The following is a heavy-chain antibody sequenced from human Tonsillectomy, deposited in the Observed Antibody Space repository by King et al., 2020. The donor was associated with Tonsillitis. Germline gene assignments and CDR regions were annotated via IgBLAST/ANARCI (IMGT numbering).Heavy chain of an antibody. CDR1: GFTFNNYG. Sequence: VQLVESGGGVVRPGRSLRLSCAASGFTFNNYGFHWVRQAPGKGLEWVAIISNDGSVKYYADSVKGRLTISRDNSKNTVHLQMSSLRAEDTAVYYCARDFYDPQFYGMDVWGQGTTVTVSS. J-gene: IGHJ6*02. CDR2: ISNDGSVK. V-gene: IGHV3-33*05. CDR3: ARDFYDPQFYGMDV. D-gene: IGHD5/OR15-5a*01.